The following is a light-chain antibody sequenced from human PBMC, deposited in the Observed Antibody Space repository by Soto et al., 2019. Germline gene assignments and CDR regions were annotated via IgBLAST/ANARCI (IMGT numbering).Light chain of an antibody. CDR1: QSISRQ. Sequence: DIQMTQSPSTLSASVGDRVSITCRASQSISRQLAWYQQKPGKDPNLLIYQASTLETGVPSRFTGSGSGTEFTLTIRGLQPYDLETCYCPGYPSYWTFGQGTKVEVK. CDR2: QAS. V-gene: IGKV1-5*03. CDR3: PGYPSYWT. J-gene: IGKJ1*01.